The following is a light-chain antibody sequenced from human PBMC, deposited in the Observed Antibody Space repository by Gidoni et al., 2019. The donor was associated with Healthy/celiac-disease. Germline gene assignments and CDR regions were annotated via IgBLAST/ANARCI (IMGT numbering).Light chain of an antibody. CDR3: CSYAGSSTPV. V-gene: IGLV2-23*01. CDR2: EGS. Sequence: QSALTQPASVSRSPGPSITISCTGTSSDVGSYNLVSWYQQHPGKAPKLMIYEGSKRPSGVSNRFSGSKSGNTASLTISGLQAEDEADYYCCSYAGSSTPVFGGGTKLTVL. J-gene: IGLJ3*02. CDR1: SSDVGSYNL.